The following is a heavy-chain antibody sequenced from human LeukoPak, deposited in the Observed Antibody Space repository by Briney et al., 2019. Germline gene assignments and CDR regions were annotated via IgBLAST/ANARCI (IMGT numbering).Heavy chain of an antibody. D-gene: IGHD4-17*01. V-gene: IGHV1-69*05. CDR2: IIPIFGTA. CDR3: ATDPLTYGDYGRRDY. Sequence: SVKVSCKASGGTFSSYAISWVRQAPGQGLEWMGGIIPIFGTANYAQKFQGRVTITTDESTSTAYMELSSLRSEDTAVYYCATDPLTYGDYGRRDYWGQGTLVTVSS. CDR1: GGTFSSYA. J-gene: IGHJ4*02.